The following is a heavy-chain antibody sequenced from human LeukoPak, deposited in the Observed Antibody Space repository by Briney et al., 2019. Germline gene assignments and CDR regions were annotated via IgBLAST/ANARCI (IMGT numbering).Heavy chain of an antibody. CDR1: GFTFSSYS. Sequence: GGSLRLSCAASGFTFSSYSMNWVRQAPGKGLEWVSYISSSSSTIYYADSVKGRFTISRDNAKNSLYLQMNSLRAEDTAVYYCARDLDFWSGFNYYYYMDVWGKGTTVTVSS. D-gene: IGHD3-3*01. J-gene: IGHJ6*03. CDR2: ISSSSSTI. CDR3: ARDLDFWSGFNYYYYMDV. V-gene: IGHV3-48*01.